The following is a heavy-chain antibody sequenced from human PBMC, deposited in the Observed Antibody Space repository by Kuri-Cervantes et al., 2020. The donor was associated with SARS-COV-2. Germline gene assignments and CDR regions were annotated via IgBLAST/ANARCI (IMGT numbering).Heavy chain of an antibody. CDR2: IYYSGST. Sequence: GSLRLACTVSGGSISSSSYYWGWIRQPPGKGLEWIGSIYYSGSTYYNPSLKSRVNIAVDTSKNQFSLKLSSVTAADTAVYYCARQLWSDGMDVWGQGTTVTVSS. V-gene: IGHV4-39*01. CDR3: ARQLWSDGMDV. CDR1: GGSISSSSYY. J-gene: IGHJ6*02. D-gene: IGHD2-8*02.